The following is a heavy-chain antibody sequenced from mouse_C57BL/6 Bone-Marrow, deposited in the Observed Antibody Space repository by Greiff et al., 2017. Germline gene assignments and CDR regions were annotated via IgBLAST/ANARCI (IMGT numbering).Heavy chain of an antibody. V-gene: IGHV5-17*01. CDR1: GFTFSDYG. D-gene: IGHD2-13*01. J-gene: IGHJ4*01. CDR2: ISSGSSTI. CDR3: ARGYYSDYGGYAMDY. Sequence: EVQLVESGGGLVKPGGSLKLSCAASGFTFSDYGMHWVRQAPEKGLEWVAYISSGSSTIYYADTVKGRFTISRDNAENTLFMQMTRLRSEDTAMYYCARGYYSDYGGYAMDYWGQGTSVTVSS.